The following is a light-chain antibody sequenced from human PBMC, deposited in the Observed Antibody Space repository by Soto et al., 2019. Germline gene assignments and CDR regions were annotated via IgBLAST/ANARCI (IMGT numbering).Light chain of an antibody. CDR2: DVS. Sequence: QSALTQPASVSGSPGQSITISCTGTSSDVGGYNYVSWYQQHPGKAPKLMIYDVSNRPSGVSNRFSGSKSGNTASLTISGLQAEDDAYYYCYSYTSTVVFGGGTKLTVL. CDR3: YSYTSTVV. V-gene: IGLV2-14*01. J-gene: IGLJ2*01. CDR1: SSDVGGYNY.